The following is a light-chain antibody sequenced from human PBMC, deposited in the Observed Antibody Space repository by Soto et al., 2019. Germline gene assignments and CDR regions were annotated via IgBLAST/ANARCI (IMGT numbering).Light chain of an antibody. CDR3: QQYEKWPLT. CDR2: GAS. V-gene: IGKV3-15*01. Sequence: EIVMTQSPATLSVSPGERVTLSCRASQSVGRSLAWYQQKAGQAPRLLIYGASTRATGTPVRFSGSGSGTEFSLIISSLQSEDFVVYYCQQYEKWPLTFGGGTKVEIK. CDR1: QSVGRS. J-gene: IGKJ4*01.